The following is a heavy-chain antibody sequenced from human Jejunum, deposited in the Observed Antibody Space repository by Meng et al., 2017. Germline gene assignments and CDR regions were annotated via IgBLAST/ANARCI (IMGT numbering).Heavy chain of an antibody. V-gene: IGHV4-4*02. CDR3: ARGVGDIRFGFDY. J-gene: IGHJ4*02. D-gene: IGHD3-16*01. Sequence: QVPRQESGPGLVKPSGTLSLTCEVSGDSISSTSWWDWLRQPPGKGLEWIGEIYHSGRSNFIPSLKSRVSISLDESKNQFSLTLNSVTAADTAVYYCARGVGDIRFGFDYWGQGILVTVSS. CDR2: IYHSGRS. CDR1: GDSISSTSW.